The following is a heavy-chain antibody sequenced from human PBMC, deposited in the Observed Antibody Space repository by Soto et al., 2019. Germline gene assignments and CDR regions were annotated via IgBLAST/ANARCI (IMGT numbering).Heavy chain of an antibody. CDR1: GGTFSSYA. CDR3: ARAVIRIAAAGYYYYGMDV. V-gene: IGHV1-69*13. D-gene: IGHD6-13*01. CDR2: IIPIFGTA. Sequence: SVKVSCKASGGTFSSYAISWVRQAPGQGLEWMGGIIPIFGTANYAQKFQGRVTITADESTSTAYMELSSLRSEDTAVYYCARAVIRIAAAGYYYYGMDVWGQGTTVTVS. J-gene: IGHJ6*02.